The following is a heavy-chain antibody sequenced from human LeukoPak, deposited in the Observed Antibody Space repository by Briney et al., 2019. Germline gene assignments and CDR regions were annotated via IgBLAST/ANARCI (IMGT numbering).Heavy chain of an antibody. CDR2: INHSGST. Sequence: PSETLSLTCAVYGGSFTDYYWSWIRQPPGKGLEWIGEINHSGSTNYMPSLKSRVTISVDTSKNHISLKVSSVTAADTAVYYCARVGPDISSWHYWGQGSLVTVSS. V-gene: IGHV4-34*01. CDR1: GGSFTDYY. J-gene: IGHJ4*02. CDR3: ARVGPDISSWHY. D-gene: IGHD6-13*01.